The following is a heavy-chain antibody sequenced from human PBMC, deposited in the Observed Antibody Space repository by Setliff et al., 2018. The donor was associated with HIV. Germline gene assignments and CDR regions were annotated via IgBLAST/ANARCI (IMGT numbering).Heavy chain of an antibody. CDR2: IYHSGST. CDR1: GYSISSGYY. D-gene: IGHD2-15*01. Sequence: SETLSLTCAVSGYSISSGYYWGWIRQPPGKGLEWIGSIYHSGSTYYTPSHKSRVTISVDTSKNQFSLKLSSGTAADTAVYYCARYDGGNVDYWGQGTLVTVSS. CDR3: ARYDGGNVDY. V-gene: IGHV4-38-2*01. J-gene: IGHJ4*02.